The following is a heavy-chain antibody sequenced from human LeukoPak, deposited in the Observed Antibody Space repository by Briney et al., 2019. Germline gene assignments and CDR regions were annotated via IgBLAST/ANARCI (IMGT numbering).Heavy chain of an antibody. CDR3: AREGVAARSVDY. Sequence: SETLSLTCTVSGGSISSGDYYWSWLRQPPGMGLGWIVYFYYSGSTYYNPSLKSRVTISVDTSKNQFSLKLSAVTAADTAVYYCAREGVAARSVDYWGQGTLVTVSS. CDR1: GGSISSGDYY. V-gene: IGHV4-30-4*08. D-gene: IGHD6-6*01. J-gene: IGHJ4*02. CDR2: FYYSGST.